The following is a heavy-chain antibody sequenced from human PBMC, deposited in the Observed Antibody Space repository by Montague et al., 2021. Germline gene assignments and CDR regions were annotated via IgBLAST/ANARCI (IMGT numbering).Heavy chain of an antibody. V-gene: IGHV3-30-3*01. CDR2: ISYHGSDK. CDR3: VRSRYYYDTSDYLDS. J-gene: IGHJ4*02. D-gene: IGHD3-22*01. Sequence: SLRLSCAASGFTFSSDAMHWVRQAPGKGLEWLTVISYHGSDKYYADSVKGRFTISRDNSKNTLFLQMDSLRAEDTAVYYCVRSRYYYDTSDYLDSWGQGTLVTVSS. CDR1: GFTFSSDA.